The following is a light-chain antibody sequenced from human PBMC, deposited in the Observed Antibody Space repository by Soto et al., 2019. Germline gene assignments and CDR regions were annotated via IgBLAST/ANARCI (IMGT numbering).Light chain of an antibody. CDR3: QQRSKWRT. CDR2: DAS. Sequence: EIVLTQSLGTLSLFPGERASISCRVGHSVSSSYLAWYQQKPGQAPRLLIYDASKRATGIPARFSGSGFGTDFTLTISSLEPEDFAVYYCQQRSKWRTFGQGTKVDI. J-gene: IGKJ1*01. CDR1: HSVSSSY. V-gene: IGKV3D-20*02.